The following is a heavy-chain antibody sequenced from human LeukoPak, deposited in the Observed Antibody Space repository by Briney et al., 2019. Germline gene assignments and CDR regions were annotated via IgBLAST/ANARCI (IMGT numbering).Heavy chain of an antibody. Sequence: GASVKVSCKASGGTFSSYAISWVRQAPGQGLEWMGRIIPILGIANYAQKFQGRVTITADKSTSTAYMELRSLRSDDTAVYYCARDVSGTCGYWGQGTLVTASS. CDR2: IIPILGIA. CDR1: GGTFSSYA. J-gene: IGHJ4*02. CDR3: ARDVSGTCGY. D-gene: IGHD3-10*01. V-gene: IGHV1-69*04.